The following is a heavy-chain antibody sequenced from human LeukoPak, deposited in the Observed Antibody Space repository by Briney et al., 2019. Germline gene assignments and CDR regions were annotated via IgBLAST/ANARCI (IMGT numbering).Heavy chain of an antibody. CDR3: ATLLFGEVQRNDY. V-gene: IGHV4-39*01. J-gene: IGHJ4*02. CDR2: IYYSGST. Sequence: SETLSLTCTVSGGSLSSSSYYWGWLRQPPGTGLEWVGSIYYSGSTYYNPSLKSRVTISVDTSKNQFSLKLSSVTAADTAVYYCATLLFGEVQRNDYWGQGTLVTVSS. CDR1: GGSLSSSSYY. D-gene: IGHD3-10*02.